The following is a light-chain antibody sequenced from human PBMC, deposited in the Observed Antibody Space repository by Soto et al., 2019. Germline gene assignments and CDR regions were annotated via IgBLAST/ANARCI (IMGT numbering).Light chain of an antibody. CDR2: KDK. V-gene: IGLV3-25*02. Sequence: SYELTQPPSVSVSPGQTARIACSGDALPKQYAYWYQRKPGQAPVLLIYKDKERPSGIPERFSGSSSGTTVTLTIGGVQAEDEADYYCQSSDRGDTYWVFGGGTKLTVL. CDR3: QSSDRGDTYWV. J-gene: IGLJ3*02. CDR1: ALPKQY.